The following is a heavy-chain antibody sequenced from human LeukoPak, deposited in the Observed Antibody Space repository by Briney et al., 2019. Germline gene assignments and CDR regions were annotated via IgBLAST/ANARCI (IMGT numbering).Heavy chain of an antibody. Sequence: SETLSLTCTVSGGSISSYYWSWIRQPPGKGLEWIGYIYTSGSTNYNPSLKSRVTISVDTSKNQFSLKLSSVTAADTAVYYCARHGDYYYYYMGVWGKGTTVTVSS. D-gene: IGHD3-10*01. CDR3: ARHGDYYYYYMGV. V-gene: IGHV4-4*09. CDR2: IYTSGST. CDR1: GGSISSYY. J-gene: IGHJ6*03.